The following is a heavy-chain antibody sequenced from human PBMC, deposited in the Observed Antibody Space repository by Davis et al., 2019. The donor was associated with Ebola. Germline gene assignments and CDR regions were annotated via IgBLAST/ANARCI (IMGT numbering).Heavy chain of an antibody. CDR2: INPNDGRT. J-gene: IGHJ3*01. CDR3: ARARSGGDTGYYGRTFDF. Sequence: ASVKVSCKASGYTFTNYYMHWVRQAPGQGLEWMGMINPNDGRTIYAQNFQGRVTMTRDTSTSTVYMELSSLRSEDTAVYYCARARSGGDTGYYGRTFDFWGQGTMVTVSS. CDR1: GYTFTNYY. V-gene: IGHV1-46*01. D-gene: IGHD3-9*01.